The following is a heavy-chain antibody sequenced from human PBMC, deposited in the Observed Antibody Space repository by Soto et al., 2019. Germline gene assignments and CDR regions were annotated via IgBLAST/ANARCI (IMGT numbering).Heavy chain of an antibody. D-gene: IGHD3-10*01. CDR3: AKDGDLYSGYFDY. V-gene: IGHV3-23*01. Sequence: GGSLRLSCAASGFIFNSYAMSWVRQAPGKGLEWVSTLTSTGGTYYADSVKGRFPISRDNSKNTLYLQMNNLRAEDTAVYYCAKDGDLYSGYFDYWGQGTLVTVS. CDR2: LTSTGGT. J-gene: IGHJ4*02. CDR1: GFIFNSYA.